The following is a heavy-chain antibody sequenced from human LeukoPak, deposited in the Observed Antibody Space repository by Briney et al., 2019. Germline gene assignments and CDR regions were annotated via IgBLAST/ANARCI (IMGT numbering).Heavy chain of an antibody. V-gene: IGHV3-23*01. CDR1: GFPYSSYA. CDR3: AKGRVVVDDAFDI. D-gene: IGHD2-2*01. Sequence: PGGSLSLSFAASGFPYSSYAMSWVRQAPGKGLEWVSAISGSGGRTYYADSVKGRFTIPRDNSKNTLYLQMNSLRAEDTAVYYCAKGRVVVDDAFDIWGQGTMVTVSS. J-gene: IGHJ3*02. CDR2: ISGSGGRT.